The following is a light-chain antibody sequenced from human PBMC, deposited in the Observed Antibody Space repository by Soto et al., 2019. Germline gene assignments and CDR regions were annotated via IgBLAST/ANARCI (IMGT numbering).Light chain of an antibody. J-gene: IGKJ4*01. CDR3: QQTDSAPS. CDR1: QNINIY. V-gene: IGKV1-39*01. Sequence: DMQITQSPSSLSASVGARVTISCRASQNINIYLNWYQQKPGKAPKLLIYAASKLQSGVSSRFSGSASGTDFTLTISSLQPEDSATYYCQQTDSAPSFGGGTKVDI. CDR2: AAS.